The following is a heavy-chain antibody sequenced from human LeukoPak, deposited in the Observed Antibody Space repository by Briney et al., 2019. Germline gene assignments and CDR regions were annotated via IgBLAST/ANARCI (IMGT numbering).Heavy chain of an antibody. CDR3: ARHEKLGQFDY. CDR2: VYYSGSA. D-gene: IGHD3-10*01. CDR1: GGSVSRGGYY. Sequence: SETLSLTCTVSGGSVSRGGYYWSWIRQPPGKGLEWIGYVYYSGSANYNPSLKSRVTISVDTSKNQFSLKLSSVTAADTAVYYCARHEKLGQFDYWGQGTLVTVSS. V-gene: IGHV4-61*08. J-gene: IGHJ4*02.